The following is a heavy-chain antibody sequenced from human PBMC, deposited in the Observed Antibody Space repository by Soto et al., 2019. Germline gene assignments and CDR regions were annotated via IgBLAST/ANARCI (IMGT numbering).Heavy chain of an antibody. V-gene: IGHV3-30*18. J-gene: IGHJ4*02. CDR3: VKGEYYYDRSGYYRFDY. D-gene: IGHD3-22*01. CDR1: GFTFTIHG. Sequence: GGSLRLSCAAAGFTFTIHGMRWVRHAPRNGLEWVAVISYEGRNKEYAASAEGRFTISIDNSKHTLFLQMNFLRAEDTAVYYCVKGEYYYDRSGYYRFDYLGQGTPVPVFS. CDR2: ISYEGRNK.